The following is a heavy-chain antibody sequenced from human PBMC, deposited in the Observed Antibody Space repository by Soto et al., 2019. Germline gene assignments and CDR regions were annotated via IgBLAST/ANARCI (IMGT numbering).Heavy chain of an antibody. D-gene: IGHD3-16*01. V-gene: IGHV3-7*03. Sequence: GGSLRLSCEASVFTLNRFWMNWVRQAPGKGLEWVANIKFDGSQKSYVDSVKGRFTISRDNAENSLHLQMDSLRAEDTGVYYCERDADYFDGTLWYDGYERWGRGTRVTV. J-gene: IGHJ3*01. CDR2: IKFDGSQK. CDR3: ERDADYFDGTLWYDGYER. CDR1: VFTLNRFW.